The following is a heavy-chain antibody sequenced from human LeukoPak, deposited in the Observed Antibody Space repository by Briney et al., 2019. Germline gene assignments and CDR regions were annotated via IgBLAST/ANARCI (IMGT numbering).Heavy chain of an antibody. D-gene: IGHD3-22*01. Sequence: ASVKVSCKASGYTFTSYGISWVRQAPGQGLEWMGWISIYNGKINYAQKFQGRVTVTTDTSTSTAYMELRSLRSDDTAVYYCAGWDYYDSRTFDIWGQGTMVTVS. J-gene: IGHJ3*02. CDR3: AGWDYYDSRTFDI. V-gene: IGHV1-18*01. CDR1: GYTFTSYG. CDR2: ISIYNGKI.